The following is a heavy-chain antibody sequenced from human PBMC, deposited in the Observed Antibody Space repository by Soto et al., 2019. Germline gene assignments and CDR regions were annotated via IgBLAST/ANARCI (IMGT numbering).Heavy chain of an antibody. D-gene: IGHD3-10*01. CDR1: GGSVSRDSYY. V-gene: IGHV4-61*01. CDR2: ISNSGST. Sequence: PSETLSLTCTVSGGSVSRDSYYWSWIRQPPGKGLEWIGYISNSGSTKYNPSLESRVTISIDTSKNQFSLKLSSVTAADTAVYYCARGDASMVRGVIINRYYFDYWGQGTLVTVSS. J-gene: IGHJ4*02. CDR3: ARGDASMVRGVIINRYYFDY.